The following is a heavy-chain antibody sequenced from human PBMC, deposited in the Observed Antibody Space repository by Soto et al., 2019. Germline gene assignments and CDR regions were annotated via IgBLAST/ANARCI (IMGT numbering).Heavy chain of an antibody. V-gene: IGHV3-30-3*01. Sequence: SGGSLRLSCAASGFTFSSYAMHWVRQAPGKGLEWVAVISYDGSNKYYADSVKGRFTISRDNSKNTLYLQMNSLRAEDTALYYCGNNVVVTAMDYYGMDVWGQGTTVTVSS. CDR1: GFTFSSYA. CDR3: GNNVVVTAMDYYGMDV. J-gene: IGHJ6*02. D-gene: IGHD2-21*02. CDR2: ISYDGSNK.